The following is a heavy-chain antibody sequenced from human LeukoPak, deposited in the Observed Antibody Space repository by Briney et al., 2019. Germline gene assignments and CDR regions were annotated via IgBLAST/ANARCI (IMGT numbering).Heavy chain of an antibody. D-gene: IGHD2-21*02. CDR2: VYYNGST. CDR1: GGSIGSYY. Sequence: SETLSLTCTVSGGSIGSYYWSWIRQPPGGELEWIGYVYYNGSTKYNPSLKSRVTISVDTSKNQFSLKVSSVTAADTAVYYCARSVVVTAPLGYWGQGTLLTVSS. V-gene: IGHV4-59*08. CDR3: ARSVVVTAPLGY. J-gene: IGHJ4*02.